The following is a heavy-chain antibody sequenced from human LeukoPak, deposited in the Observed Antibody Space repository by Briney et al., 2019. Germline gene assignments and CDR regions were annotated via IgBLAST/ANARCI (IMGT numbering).Heavy chain of an antibody. J-gene: IGHJ4*02. Sequence: PGVSLRLSCAASGLTFSRYAMSWVRQAPGKGLEWVSAISGSGGSTYYADSVKGRFTISRDNSKNTLYLQMNSLRAEDTAVYYCAKLGWYYYDSSGYYPYWGQGTLVTVSS. V-gene: IGHV3-23*01. D-gene: IGHD3-22*01. CDR1: GLTFSRYA. CDR2: ISGSGGST. CDR3: AKLGWYYYDSSGYYPY.